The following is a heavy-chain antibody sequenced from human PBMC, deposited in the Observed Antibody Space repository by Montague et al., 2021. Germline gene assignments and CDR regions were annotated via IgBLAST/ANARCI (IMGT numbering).Heavy chain of an antibody. CDR1: GGSISSTSYY. CDR3: ARRMGFVVVTEHDAFDI. D-gene: IGHD2-21*02. Sequence: SETLSLTCTVSGGSISSTSYYLGWIRQPPGTGLEWIGSIYYSGSTYYNPSLKSRVTISADTSKNQFSLRLRSVTAADTAVYYCARRMGFVVVTEHDAFDIWGQGTMVTVSS. CDR2: IYYSGST. J-gene: IGHJ3*02. V-gene: IGHV4-39*01.